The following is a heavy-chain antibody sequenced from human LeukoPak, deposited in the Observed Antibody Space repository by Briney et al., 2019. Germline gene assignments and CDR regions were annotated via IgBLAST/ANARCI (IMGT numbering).Heavy chain of an antibody. V-gene: IGHV3-30*18. D-gene: IGHD1-26*01. J-gene: IGHJ6*02. CDR1: GFTFSSYG. Sequence: GGSLRLSCAASGFTFSSYGMHWVRQAPGKGLEWVAVISYDGSNKYYADSVKGRFTISRDNSKNTLYLQMNSLRAEDTAVYYCAKDREWESRTNYGMDVWGQGTTVTVSS. CDR3: AKDREWESRTNYGMDV. CDR2: ISYDGSNK.